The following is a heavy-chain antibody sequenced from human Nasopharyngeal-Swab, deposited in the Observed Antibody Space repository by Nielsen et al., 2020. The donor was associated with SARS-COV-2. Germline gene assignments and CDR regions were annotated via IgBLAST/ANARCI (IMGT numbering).Heavy chain of an antibody. Sequence: SETLSLTCTVSGGSISSYYWSWIRQPPGKELEWIGNFYYSGSTNYSPSPKSRVTISADTSKNQFSLKLTTVTAADTAVYYCARWSTISRFFDFWGQGTQVTVSS. V-gene: IGHV4-59*01. CDR1: GGSISSYY. CDR3: ARWSTISRFFDF. CDR2: FYYSGST. J-gene: IGHJ4*02. D-gene: IGHD1-26*01.